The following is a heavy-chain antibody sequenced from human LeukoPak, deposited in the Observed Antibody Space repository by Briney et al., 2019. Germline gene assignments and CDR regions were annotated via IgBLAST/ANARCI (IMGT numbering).Heavy chain of an antibody. D-gene: IGHD3-22*01. CDR1: GGSISSGSYY. J-gene: IGHJ3*02. V-gene: IGHV4-61*02. CDR2: IYTSGST. Sequence: SETLSLTCTVSGGSISSGSYYWSWIRQPAGTGLEWIGRIYTSGSTNYNPSLKSRVTISVDTSKNQFSLKLSSVTAADTAVYYCARAGTMIVVVYDAFDIWGQGTMVTVSS. CDR3: ARAGTMIVVVYDAFDI.